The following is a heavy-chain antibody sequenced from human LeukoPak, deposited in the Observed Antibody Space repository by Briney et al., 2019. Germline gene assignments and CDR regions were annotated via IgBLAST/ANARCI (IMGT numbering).Heavy chain of an antibody. V-gene: IGHV4-34*01. CDR1: GGSFSGYY. Sequence: PSETPSLTCAVYGGSFSGYYWSWIRQPPGKGLEWIGEINHSGSTNYNPSLKSRVTISVDTSKNQFSLKLSSVTAADTAVYYCARAIITIFGVVTVFDYWGQGTLVTVSS. J-gene: IGHJ4*02. CDR2: INHSGST. CDR3: ARAIITIFGVVTVFDY. D-gene: IGHD3-3*01.